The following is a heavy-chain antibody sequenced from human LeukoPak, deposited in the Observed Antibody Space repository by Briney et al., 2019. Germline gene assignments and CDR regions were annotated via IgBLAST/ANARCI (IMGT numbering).Heavy chain of an antibody. J-gene: IGHJ4*02. D-gene: IGHD5-12*01. V-gene: IGHV4-59*01. Sequence: SETLSLTCTVSGGSISSYYWSWIRQPPGKGLEWIGYIYYSGSTNYNPSLKSRVTISVDTSKNQFSLKLSSVTAADTAVYYCARDSGYDYFFDYWGQGTLVTVSS. CDR3: ARDSGYDYFFDY. CDR1: GGSISSYY. CDR2: IYYSGST.